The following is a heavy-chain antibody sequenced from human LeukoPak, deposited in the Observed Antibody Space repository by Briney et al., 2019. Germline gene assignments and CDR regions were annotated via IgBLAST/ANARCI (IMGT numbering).Heavy chain of an antibody. CDR1: GYTFTGYY. CDR3: ARDPRGSYCFDY. D-gene: IGHD1-26*01. Sequence: WALVKVSCKASGYTFTGYYIHWLRQAPGQGLGWMGWINPSSGGTNDAQKFQGRVTMSSDTSINTAYMELTRMTSDDTAVYFCARDPRGSYCFDYWGQWTLVSVSS. CDR2: INPSSGGT. V-gene: IGHV1-2*02. J-gene: IGHJ4*02.